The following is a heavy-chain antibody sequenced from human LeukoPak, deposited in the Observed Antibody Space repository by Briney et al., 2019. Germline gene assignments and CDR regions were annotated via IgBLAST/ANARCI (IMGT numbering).Heavy chain of an antibody. V-gene: IGHV3-30*18. Sequence: TGGSLRLSCAASGFTFSSAWMHWVRQAPGKGLEWVAVISYDGSNKYYADSVKGRFTISRDNSKNTLHLQMSSLRAEDTAVYFCAKDGTVAAYSNLDYWGQGTLVTVSS. CDR2: ISYDGSNK. CDR1: GFTFSSAW. CDR3: AKDGTVAAYSNLDY. J-gene: IGHJ4*02. D-gene: IGHD6-6*01.